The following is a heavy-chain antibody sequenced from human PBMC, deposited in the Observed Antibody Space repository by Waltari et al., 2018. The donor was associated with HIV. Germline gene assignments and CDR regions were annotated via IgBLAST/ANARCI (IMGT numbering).Heavy chain of an antibody. V-gene: IGHV1-69*01. Sequence: QVQLVKSGAEEKKTGSSVKVSCKASAGTVCRSDLCWVRQAPGQGLEWMGAIIPLFGEANYAQKFQGRLTITADESTSTAYMELSSLRSEDTAVYYCARVPDRSGYQRYAMDVWGQGTTVTVS. J-gene: IGHJ6*02. D-gene: IGHD3-22*01. CDR2: IIPLFGEA. CDR3: ARVPDRSGYQRYAMDV. CDR1: AGTVCRSD.